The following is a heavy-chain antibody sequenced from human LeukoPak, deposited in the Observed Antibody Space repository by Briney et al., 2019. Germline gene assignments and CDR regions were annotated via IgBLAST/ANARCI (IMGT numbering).Heavy chain of an antibody. D-gene: IGHD2-2*01. J-gene: IGHJ3*02. CDR3: ATPYCSGISCLDVFNM. Sequence: PGGSLRLSCAASGFTSTPSELNWVRQAPGKGLEWIAYKYYSGSAKYNPSLKSRLTISIDTSKNQFSLQLSSVTAADTATYYCATPYCSGISCLDVFNMWGQGTRVTVSS. V-gene: IGHV4-59*12. CDR2: KYYSGSA. CDR1: GFTSTPSE.